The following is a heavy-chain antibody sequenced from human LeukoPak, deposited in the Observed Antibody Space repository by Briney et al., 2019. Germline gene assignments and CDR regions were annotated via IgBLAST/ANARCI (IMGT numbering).Heavy chain of an antibody. J-gene: IGHJ6*02. CDR2: IIPIFGIA. CDR3: AREQQLDYYYYYGMDV. V-gene: IGHV1-69*04. CDR1: GGTFSSYA. D-gene: IGHD6-13*01. Sequence: SVKVSCRASGGTFSSYAISWVRQAPGQGLEWMGRIIPIFGIANYAQKFQGRVTITADKSTSTAYMELSSLRSEDTAVYYCAREQQLDYYYYYGMDVWGQGTTVTVSS.